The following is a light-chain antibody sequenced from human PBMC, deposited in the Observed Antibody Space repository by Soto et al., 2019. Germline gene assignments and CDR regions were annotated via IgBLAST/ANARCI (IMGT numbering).Light chain of an antibody. CDR3: SSYAGTNTPYV. CDR1: SSDVGSYNR. V-gene: IGLV2-18*02. Sequence: QSALTQPPSVSGSPGQSVTTSCTGTSSDVGSYNRVSWYQQPPGTAPKLMIYEVSNRPSGVPDRFSGSKSGNTASLTVSGLQAEDEADYYCSSYAGTNTPYVFGTG. CDR2: EVS. J-gene: IGLJ1*01.